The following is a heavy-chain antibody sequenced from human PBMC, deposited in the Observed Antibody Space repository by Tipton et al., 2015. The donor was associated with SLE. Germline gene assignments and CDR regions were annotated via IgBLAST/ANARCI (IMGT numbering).Heavy chain of an antibody. J-gene: IGHJ4*02. CDR3: ARGLGLLRQPLSY. V-gene: IGHV4-59*12. D-gene: IGHD3-16*01. Sequence: TLSLTCSVSGGSISPYYWSWIRQPPGKGLEWIGYIYYSGSTNYNPSLKSRVTISVDTSKNHFSLKLSSVTAADTAVYYCARGLGLLRQPLSYWGQGTLVTVSS. CDR1: GGSISPYY. CDR2: IYYSGST.